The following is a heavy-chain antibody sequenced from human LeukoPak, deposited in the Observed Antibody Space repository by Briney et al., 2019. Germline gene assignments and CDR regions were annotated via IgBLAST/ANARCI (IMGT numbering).Heavy chain of an antibody. Sequence: GGSLQISFQGSGSIFTSYWGGCGRLVPGKGRGGMGILYPGESDTRYSSPFQGQVTIAADKSISTAYLQWSSLKASDVDMYYCARQSMVRGYGMDVWGQGTTVTVSS. V-gene: IGHV5-51*01. CDR1: GSIFTSYW. D-gene: IGHD3-10*01. CDR2: LYPGESDT. CDR3: ARQSMVRGYGMDV. J-gene: IGHJ6*02.